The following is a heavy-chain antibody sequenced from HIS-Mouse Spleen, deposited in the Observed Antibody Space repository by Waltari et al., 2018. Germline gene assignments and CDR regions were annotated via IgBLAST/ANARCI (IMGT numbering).Heavy chain of an antibody. Sequence: QVQLVQSGAEVKKQGDSVKVSCMASCHILTGYYMHWVRQAPGQGLEWMGWINPNSGGTNYAQKFQGRVTMTRDTSISTAYMELSRLRSDDTAVYYCASSSYFDYWGQGALVTVSS. CDR3: ASSSYFDY. J-gene: IGHJ4*02. CDR1: CHILTGYY. V-gene: IGHV1-2*02. CDR2: INPNSGGT.